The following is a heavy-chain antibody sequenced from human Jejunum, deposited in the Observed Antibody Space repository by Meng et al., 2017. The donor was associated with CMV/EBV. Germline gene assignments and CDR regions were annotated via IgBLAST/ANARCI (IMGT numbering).Heavy chain of an antibody. J-gene: IGHJ4*02. D-gene: IGHD2-15*01. V-gene: IGHV4-59*01. CDR2: VYYSGDT. CDR1: GVSITSYY. CDR3: ARDRPYCSGDNCWRALDY. Sequence: QVQLQESGPGLVKPSETLSLTCTVSGVSITSYYWTWIRQPPGKGLEWIGYVYYSGDTNYNPSLKSRVTMSVDTSKNQFSLKLSSVTAADTAMYYCARDRPYCSGDNCWRALDYWGQGTLVTVSS.